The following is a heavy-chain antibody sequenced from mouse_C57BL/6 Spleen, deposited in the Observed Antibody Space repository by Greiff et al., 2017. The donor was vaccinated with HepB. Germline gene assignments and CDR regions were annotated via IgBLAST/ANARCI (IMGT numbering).Heavy chain of an antibody. CDR2: ISSGGDYI. V-gene: IGHV5-9-1*02. J-gene: IGHJ2*01. D-gene: IGHD2-4*01. CDR1: GFTFSSYA. CDR3: TRDNPLYYDYDGYYFDY. Sequence: EVNVVESGEGLVKPGGSLKLSCAASGFTFSSYAMSWVRQTPEKRLEWVAYISSGGDYIYYADTVKGRFTISRDNARNTLYLQMSSLKSEDTAMYYCTRDNPLYYDYDGYYFDYWGQGTTLTVSS.